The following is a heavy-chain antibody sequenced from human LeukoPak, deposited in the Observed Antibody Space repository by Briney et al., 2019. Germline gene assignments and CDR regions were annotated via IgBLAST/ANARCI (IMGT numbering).Heavy chain of an antibody. CDR2: VSGSGDKT. J-gene: IGHJ4*02. CDR1: GFTFSSYA. CDR3: AKELWEGSGYLDH. Sequence: GGSLRLSCAASGFTFSSYAMSWVRQGPGKGPEWVSAVSGSGDKTIYADSVKGRFTISRDNSKNTWSLQMNSLKAEDTALYYCAKELWEGSGYLDHWGQGILVTVSS. D-gene: IGHD3-3*01. V-gene: IGHV3-23*01.